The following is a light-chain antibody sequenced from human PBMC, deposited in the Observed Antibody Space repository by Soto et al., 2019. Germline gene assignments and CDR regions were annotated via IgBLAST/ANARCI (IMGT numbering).Light chain of an antibody. CDR3: QKYNSAPWT. CDR2: AAF. V-gene: IGKV1-27*01. J-gene: IGKJ1*01. CDR1: QGISNH. Sequence: DIQMTQSPSSLSASVGDRVTITCRASQGISNHLAWYQQKPGKVPKLLIYAAFTLQSGVPSRFSGSGSGTDFTLTISSLQPEDVASYYCQKYNSAPWTFGQGTKVEIK.